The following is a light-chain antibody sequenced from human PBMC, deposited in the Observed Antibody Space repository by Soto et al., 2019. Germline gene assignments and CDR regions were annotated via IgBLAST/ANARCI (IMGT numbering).Light chain of an antibody. CDR3: NSFRVNRLYV. CDR1: SSDVGGYNA. J-gene: IGLJ1*01. V-gene: IGLV2-14*01. Sequence: QSAPAQPASVSGSPGQTISISCTGTSSDVGGYNAVSWYQHHPGKAPKLIIYEVTHRPAGVSGRFSASKSGNTASLTITGLQAEDEADYYCNSFRVNRLYVFGTGTKVTVL. CDR2: EVT.